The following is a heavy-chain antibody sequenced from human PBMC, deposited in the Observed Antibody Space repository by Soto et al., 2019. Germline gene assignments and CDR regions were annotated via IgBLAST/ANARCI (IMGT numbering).Heavy chain of an antibody. J-gene: IGHJ5*02. D-gene: IGHD1-1*01. CDR1: GSSISGFY. Sequence: SEPLSLTCTVSGSSISGFYWSWIRKSAGKGLEWIGRIYATGTTDYNPSLKSRVMMSVDTSKKQFSLKLRSVTAADTAVYYCVRDGTKTLRDWFDPWGQGISVTVSS. V-gene: IGHV4-4*07. CDR3: VRDGTKTLRDWFDP. CDR2: IYATGTT.